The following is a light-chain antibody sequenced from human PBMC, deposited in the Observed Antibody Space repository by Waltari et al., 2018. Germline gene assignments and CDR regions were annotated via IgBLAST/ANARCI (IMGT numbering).Light chain of an antibody. Sequence: DIQMTQSPSSLSASVGDRVTITCRASQGIKNYLAWYQQKPGKAPKLLIYRASNLEIGVPSRFSGSGSGTDFILTISSLQPEDFATYYCQQHDNSPLTFGGGTKVEIK. J-gene: IGKJ4*01. CDR1: QGIKNY. CDR2: RAS. CDR3: QQHDNSPLT. V-gene: IGKV1-33*01.